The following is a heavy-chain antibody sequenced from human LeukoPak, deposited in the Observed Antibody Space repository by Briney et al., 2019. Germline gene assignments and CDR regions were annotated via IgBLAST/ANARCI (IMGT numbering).Heavy chain of an antibody. Sequence: HPGGSLRLSCAASGFTFSTYAMSWVRQAPGKGLEWVSAISGSGCSTYYADSVKGRFTISRDNSKNTLYLQMNSLRAEDTAVYYCAKQHIVVVTATHDYWGQGTLVTVSS. V-gene: IGHV3-23*01. CDR1: GFTFSTYA. J-gene: IGHJ4*02. CDR3: AKQHIVVVTATHDY. CDR2: ISGSGCST. D-gene: IGHD2-21*02.